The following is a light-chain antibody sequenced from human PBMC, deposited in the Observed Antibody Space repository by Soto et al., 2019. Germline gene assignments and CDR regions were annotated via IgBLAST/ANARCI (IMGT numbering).Light chain of an antibody. J-gene: IGLJ3*02. V-gene: IGLV2-14*01. CDR1: SSDVDGYKY. Sequence: QSVLTQPASVSGSRGQSITISRTGTSSDVDGYKYVSWYQQHPGKAPKLMIYAVSNRPSGVSNRFSGSKSGDTASLTISGLQAEDEADYYCSSYTSRSTFGVFGGGTKLTVL. CDR2: AVS. CDR3: SSYTSRSTFGV.